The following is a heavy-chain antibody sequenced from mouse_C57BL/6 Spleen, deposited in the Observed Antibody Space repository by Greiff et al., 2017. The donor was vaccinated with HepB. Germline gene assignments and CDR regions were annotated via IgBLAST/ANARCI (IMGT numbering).Heavy chain of an antibody. CDR1: GYSFTDYN. CDR2: INPNYGTT. Sequence: VQLKQSGPELVKPGASVKISCKASGYSFTDYNMNWVKQSNGKSLEWIGVINPNYGTTSYNQKFKGKATLTVDQSSSTAYMQLNSLTSEDSAVYYCARRKDYDYDLYAMDYWGQGTSVTVSS. J-gene: IGHJ4*01. D-gene: IGHD2-4*01. V-gene: IGHV1-39*01. CDR3: ARRKDYDYDLYAMDY.